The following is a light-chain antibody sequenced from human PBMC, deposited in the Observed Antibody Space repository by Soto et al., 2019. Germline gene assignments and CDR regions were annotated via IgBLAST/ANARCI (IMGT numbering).Light chain of an antibody. Sequence: QSALTQPASVSGSPGQSITISCTGTSSDVGAYNYDSWYQQYPGEAPKVIIYDVSHRPAGVSNRFSGSKSGNTAPLTISGLQTQDEADYYCSSYTSATTYGFGTGTKVTVL. V-gene: IGLV2-14*01. CDR1: SSDVGAYNY. CDR2: DVS. CDR3: SSYTSATTYG. J-gene: IGLJ1*01.